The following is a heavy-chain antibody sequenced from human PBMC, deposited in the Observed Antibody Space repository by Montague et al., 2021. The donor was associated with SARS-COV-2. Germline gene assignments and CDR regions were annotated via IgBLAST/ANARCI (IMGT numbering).Heavy chain of an antibody. D-gene: IGHD3-3*01. V-gene: IGHV3-20*04. Sequence: SLRLSCAASGFKFDDSGLTWVRQAPGKGLEWVCDINWSADKTTYSDSXXGCFTISRDNAKNSLFLQMNSLRAEDTALYYCARYYGGSFYGLDVWGQGTTVIVSS. J-gene: IGHJ6*02. CDR2: INWSADKT. CDR1: GFKFDDSG. CDR3: ARYYGGSFYGLDV.